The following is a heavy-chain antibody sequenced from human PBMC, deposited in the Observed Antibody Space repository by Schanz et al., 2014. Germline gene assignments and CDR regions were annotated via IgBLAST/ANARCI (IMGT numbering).Heavy chain of an antibody. D-gene: IGHD3-9*01. CDR1: GFTFTTFA. Sequence: EQVLESGGGFVQPGGSLRLSCATSGFTFTTFAMTWVRQAPGKGLEWVSGISDRGDGKNYGDSVRGRFTISRDNTRKTVYLQMNNVGVDDTATYYCVNTDADWRFDYWGQGTLVIVSS. J-gene: IGHJ4*02. V-gene: IGHV3-23*01. CDR3: VNTDADWRFDY. CDR2: ISDRGDGK.